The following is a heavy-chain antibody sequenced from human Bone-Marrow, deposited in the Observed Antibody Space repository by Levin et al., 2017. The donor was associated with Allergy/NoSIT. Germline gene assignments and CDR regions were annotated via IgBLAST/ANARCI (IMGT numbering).Heavy chain of an antibody. CDR3: ARWGNYYGSGNGAFDI. V-gene: IGHV1-18*01. CDR2: ISAYNGNT. D-gene: IGHD3-10*01. J-gene: IGHJ3*02. Sequence: ASVKVSCKASGYTFTSYGISWVRQAPGQGLEWMGWISAYNGNTNYAQKLQGRVTMTTDTSTSTAYMELRSLRSDDTAVYYCARWGNYYGSGNGAFDIWGQGTMVTVSS. CDR1: GYTFTSYG.